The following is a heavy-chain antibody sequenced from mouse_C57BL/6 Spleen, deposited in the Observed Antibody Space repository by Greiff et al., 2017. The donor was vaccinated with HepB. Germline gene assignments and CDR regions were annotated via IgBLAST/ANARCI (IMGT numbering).Heavy chain of an antibody. CDR2: ISDGGSYT. V-gene: IGHV5-4*01. D-gene: IGHD1-1*01. J-gene: IGHJ2*01. CDR3: ARDRYYGSLDY. Sequence: EVKLMESGGGLVKPGGSLKLSCAASGFTFSSYAMSWVRQTPEKRLEWVATISDGGSYTYYPDNVKGRFTISRDNAKNNLYLQMSHLKSEDTAMYYCARDRYYGSLDYWGQGTTLTVSS. CDR1: GFTFSSYA.